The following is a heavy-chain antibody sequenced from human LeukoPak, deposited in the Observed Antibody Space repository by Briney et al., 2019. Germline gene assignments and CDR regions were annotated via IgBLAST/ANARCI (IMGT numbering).Heavy chain of an antibody. V-gene: IGHV3-33*01. CDR1: GFTFSSYG. Sequence: GGSLRLSCAASGFTFSSYGMHWVRQAPGKGLEWVAVIWYDGSNKYYADSVKGRFTISRDNSKNTLYLQMNSLRAEDTAVYYCARVAEQQLEIDYWGQGTLVTVS. CDR3: ARVAEQQLEIDY. CDR2: IWYDGSNK. D-gene: IGHD6-13*01. J-gene: IGHJ4*02.